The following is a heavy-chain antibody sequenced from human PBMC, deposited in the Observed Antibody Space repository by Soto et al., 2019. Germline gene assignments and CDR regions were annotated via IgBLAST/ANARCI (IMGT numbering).Heavy chain of an antibody. CDR3: ARVPTSDIVVVVAALDAFDI. V-gene: IGHV4-34*01. D-gene: IGHD2-15*01. Sequence: PSETLSLTCAVYGGSFSGYYWSWIRQPPGKGLEWIGEINHSGSTNYNPSLKSRVTISVDTSKNQFSLKLSSVTAADTAVYYCARVPTSDIVVVVAALDAFDIWGQGTMVTVSS. CDR2: INHSGST. J-gene: IGHJ3*02. CDR1: GGSFSGYY.